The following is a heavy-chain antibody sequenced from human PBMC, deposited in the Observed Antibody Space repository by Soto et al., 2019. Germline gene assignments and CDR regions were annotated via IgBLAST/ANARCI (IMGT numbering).Heavy chain of an antibody. CDR3: AKATYDFWSACPEA. CDR1: GFTFGRYA. V-gene: IGHV3-23*01. D-gene: IGHD3-3*01. CDR2: ITASGGTT. J-gene: IGHJ5*02. Sequence: GGSLRLSCGASGFTFGRYAMTWVRQAPGKGLEWVSAITASGGTTYYADSVKGRFSISRDNFKDTVYLQMRGLRVEGTAVYYCAKATYDFWSACPEAWGQGALVTVSS.